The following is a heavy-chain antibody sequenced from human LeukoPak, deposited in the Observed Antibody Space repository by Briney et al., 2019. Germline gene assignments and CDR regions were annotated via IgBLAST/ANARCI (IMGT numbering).Heavy chain of an antibody. CDR1: GYTFTGYY. CDR3: ARVVVKSAGSGWYSDWFDP. Sequence: DSVKVSCKASGYTFTGYYMHWVRQAPGQGLEWMGWIITNSGETNYVQKFQGRVTMTRDTSISTAYMELSSLRSDDTAVYYCARVVVKSAGSGWYSDWFDPWGQGTLVTVS. D-gene: IGHD6-19*01. V-gene: IGHV1-2*02. J-gene: IGHJ5*02. CDR2: IITNSGET.